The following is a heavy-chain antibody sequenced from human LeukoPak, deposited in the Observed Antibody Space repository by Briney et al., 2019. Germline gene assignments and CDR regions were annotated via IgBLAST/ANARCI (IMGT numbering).Heavy chain of an antibody. CDR3: ARGRYSSSDDY. D-gene: IGHD6-6*01. V-gene: IGHV1-8*03. Sequence: ASVPVSCKASRYTFNNYDINGVQQATLQGHERMGWINPKSGNTGYAQKFRDRVTITRDTSRSTVYMELSSLRSEDTAVYYCARGRYSSSDDYWGQGTLVTVSS. CDR1: RYTFNNYD. J-gene: IGHJ4*02. CDR2: INPKSGNT.